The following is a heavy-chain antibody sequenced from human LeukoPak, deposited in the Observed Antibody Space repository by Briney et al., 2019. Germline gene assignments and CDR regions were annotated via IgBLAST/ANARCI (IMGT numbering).Heavy chain of an antibody. Sequence: GGSLRLSCAASGFTFSSYAMHWVRQAPGKGLEWVAVISYDGSNKYYADSVKGRFTISRDNSKNTLYLQMDSLRAEDTAVYYCAKDQDYDYIWGSSRVWGQGTLVTVSS. CDR2: ISYDGSNK. V-gene: IGHV3-30*04. D-gene: IGHD3-16*02. CDR1: GFTFSSYA. CDR3: AKDQDYDYIWGSSRV. J-gene: IGHJ4*02.